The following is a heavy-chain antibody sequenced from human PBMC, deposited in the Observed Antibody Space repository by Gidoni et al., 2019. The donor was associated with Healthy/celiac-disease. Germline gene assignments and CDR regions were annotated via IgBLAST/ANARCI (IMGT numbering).Heavy chain of an antibody. CDR3: TTEPTGYYYGMDV. J-gene: IGHJ6*02. CDR1: GFTFSNAW. Sequence: EVQLVESGGGLVKPGGSLRLSCAASGFTFSNAWMSWVRQAPGKGLAWVGRIKSKTDGGTTDYAAPVKGRFTISRDDSKNTLYLQMNSLKTEDTAVYYCTTEPTGYYYGMDVWGQGTTVTVSS. CDR2: IKSKTDGGTT. V-gene: IGHV3-15*01.